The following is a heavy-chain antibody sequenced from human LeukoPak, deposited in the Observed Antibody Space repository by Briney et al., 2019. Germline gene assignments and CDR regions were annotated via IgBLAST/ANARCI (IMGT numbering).Heavy chain of an antibody. CDR2: ISAYNGNT. CDR1: GYTFTSYG. CDR3: AGAFEDSSSSYYFDY. Sequence: ASVKVSCKASGYTFTSYGISWVRQAPGQGLEWMGWISAYNGNTNYAQKLQGRVTMTTDTSTSTAYMELRSLRSDDTAVYYCAGAFEDSSSSYYFDYWGQGTLVTVSS. D-gene: IGHD6-6*01. V-gene: IGHV1-18*01. J-gene: IGHJ4*02.